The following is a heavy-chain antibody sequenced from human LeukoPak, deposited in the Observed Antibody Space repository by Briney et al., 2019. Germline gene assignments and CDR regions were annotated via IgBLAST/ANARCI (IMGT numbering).Heavy chain of an antibody. D-gene: IGHD1-1*01. CDR3: AKPYPTLTTSAVLDN. V-gene: IGHV3-30*18. CDR2: ISYDGNSQ. CDR1: GFTFSSYE. Sequence: GSLRLSCAASGFTFSSYEMNWVRQAPGRGLEWVAAISYDGNSQHYGAPVKGRFTISRDNSKNTVYLQINTLRTDDAAIYYCAKPYPTLTTSAVLDNWGQGTLVTVSS. J-gene: IGHJ4*02.